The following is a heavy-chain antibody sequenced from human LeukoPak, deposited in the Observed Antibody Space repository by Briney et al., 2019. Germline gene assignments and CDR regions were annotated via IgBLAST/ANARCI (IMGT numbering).Heavy chain of an antibody. V-gene: IGHV1-69*13. D-gene: IGHD3-3*01. Sequence: SVKVSCKVSGGTFSRYGISWVRQAPGQGREWMGRIIPILGTKNYAQKFQGRVTITADESTSTVYMELSSLRSADTAIYYCGRSGSYDVLSGYYMYGMDVWGKGTTVIVSS. J-gene: IGHJ6*04. CDR1: GGTFSRYG. CDR3: GRSGSYDVLSGYYMYGMDV. CDR2: IIPILGTK.